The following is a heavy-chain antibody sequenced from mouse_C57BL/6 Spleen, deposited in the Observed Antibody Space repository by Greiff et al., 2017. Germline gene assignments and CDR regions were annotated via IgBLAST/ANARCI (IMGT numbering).Heavy chain of an antibody. CDR1: GYTFTSYW. J-gene: IGHJ4*01. CDR3: ASGSNDDYYAMDY. CDR2: IHPNSGST. D-gene: IGHD2-12*01. V-gene: IGHV1-64*01. Sequence: QVQLQQPGAELVKPGASVKLSCKASGYTFTSYWMHWVKQRPGQGLEWIGMIHPNSGSTNYNEKFKSKATLTVAKSSSTAYMQLSSLTSEDSAVYYCASGSNDDYYAMDYWGQGTSVTVSS.